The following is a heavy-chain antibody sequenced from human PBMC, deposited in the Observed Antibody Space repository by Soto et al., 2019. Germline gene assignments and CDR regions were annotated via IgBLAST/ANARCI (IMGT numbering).Heavy chain of an antibody. J-gene: IGHJ6*02. V-gene: IGHV4-39*01. Sequence: SETLSLTCTVSGGSISSSSYYWGWIRQPPGKGLEWIGSIYYSGSTYYNPSLKSRVTISVDTSKNQFSLKLSSVTAADTAVYYCARHWRTQWLVVYGMEVWGQGTRVTVS. D-gene: IGHD6-19*01. CDR1: GGSISSSSYY. CDR3: ARHWRTQWLVVYGMEV. CDR2: IYYSGST.